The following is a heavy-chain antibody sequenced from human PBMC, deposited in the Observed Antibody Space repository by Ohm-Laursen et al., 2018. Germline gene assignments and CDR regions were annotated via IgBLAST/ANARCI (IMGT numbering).Heavy chain of an antibody. Sequence: GSLRLSCAASGFTVSSNYMSWVRQAPGKGLEWVSIIYSGGSTHYADSVKGRFTISRDNSKNTLYLQMNSLRAGDTAVYYCARASPRGLDPWGQGTLVTVSS. V-gene: IGHV3-66*01. CDR3: ARASPRGLDP. CDR2: IYSGGST. CDR1: GFTVSSNY. J-gene: IGHJ5*02.